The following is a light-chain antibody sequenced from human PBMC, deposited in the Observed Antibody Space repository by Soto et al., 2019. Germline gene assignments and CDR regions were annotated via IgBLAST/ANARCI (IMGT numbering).Light chain of an antibody. Sequence: EIVFTQSPGTLSFSAGEMATLSFRASQSVSISYLSFYQQKPCQAPRLLIYGVSSRANGIPDRFSGSGSGTDFTLTTSRLEPEAFAVYYCQEYGSSHFTFGPAIKADI. CDR3: QEYGSSHFT. V-gene: IGKV3-20*01. J-gene: IGKJ3*01. CDR2: GVS. CDR1: QSVSISY.